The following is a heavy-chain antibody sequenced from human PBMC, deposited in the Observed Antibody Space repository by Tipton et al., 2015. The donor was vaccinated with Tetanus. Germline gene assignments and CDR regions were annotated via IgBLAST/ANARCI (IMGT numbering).Heavy chain of an antibody. CDR2: IHKGGST. V-gene: IGHV4-59*08. CDR3: ARAKWLKDAFDI. J-gene: IGHJ3*02. Sequence: LRLSCIVSGDSIRSYNWNWIRQPPGKGLEWIGYIHKGGSTNYNPSLKGRVTISVDTSNNQFSLRLISVTAADTAVYYCARAKWLKDAFDIWGQGTAVTVSS. CDR1: GDSIRSYN. D-gene: IGHD5-12*01.